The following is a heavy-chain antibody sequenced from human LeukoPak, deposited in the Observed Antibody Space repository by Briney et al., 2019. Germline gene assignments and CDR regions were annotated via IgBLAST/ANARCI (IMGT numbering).Heavy chain of an antibody. D-gene: IGHD5-12*01. Sequence: SETLSLTCTVSGGSISSYYWSWIRQPAGKGLEWIGRIYTSGSTNYNPSLKSRVTMSVDTSKNQFSLKLSSVTAADTAVYYCARDPDIVATNSGPFDAFDIWGQGTMVTVSS. CDR1: GGSISSYY. V-gene: IGHV4-4*07. J-gene: IGHJ3*02. CDR2: IYTSGST. CDR3: ARDPDIVATNSGPFDAFDI.